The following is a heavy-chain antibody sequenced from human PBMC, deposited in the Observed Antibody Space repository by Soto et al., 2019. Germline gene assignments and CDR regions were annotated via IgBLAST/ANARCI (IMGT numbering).Heavy chain of an antibody. CDR2: ISGSGGST. D-gene: IGHD3-10*01. J-gene: IGHJ5*02. CDR3: AKDPYDYGSGSYYIPRFDP. Sequence: GGSLRLSCAASGFTFSSYAMSWVRQAPGKGLEWVSAISGSGGSTYYADSVKGRFPISRDNSKNTLYLQMNSLRAEDTAVYYCAKDPYDYGSGSYYIPRFDPWGQGTLVTVSS. CDR1: GFTFSSYA. V-gene: IGHV3-23*01.